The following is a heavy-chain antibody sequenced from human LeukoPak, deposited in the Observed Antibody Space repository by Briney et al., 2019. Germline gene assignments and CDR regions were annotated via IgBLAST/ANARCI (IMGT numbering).Heavy chain of an antibody. CDR1: GYTFTGYY. Sequence: ASVKVSCKASGYTFTGYYMHWVRQAPGQGLEGMGWINPNSGGTNYAQKFQGRVTMTRDTSISTAYMELSRLRSDDTAVYYCARALGTNYYYDSSGYSGYWGQGTLVTVSS. D-gene: IGHD3-22*01. V-gene: IGHV1-2*02. CDR2: INPNSGGT. CDR3: ARALGTNYYYDSSGYSGY. J-gene: IGHJ4*02.